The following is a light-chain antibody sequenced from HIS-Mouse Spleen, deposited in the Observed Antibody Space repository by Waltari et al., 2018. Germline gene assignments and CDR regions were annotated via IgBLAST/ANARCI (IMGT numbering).Light chain of an antibody. Sequence: AIRMTQSPSSPSASTGERVTITCRASQGISRYLAWYQQKPGKSPKHMIYAASTLQSGVPSRFSGSGSGTEFTLTISCLQSEDFATYYCQQYYSYPPWTFGQGTKVEIK. CDR2: AAS. J-gene: IGKJ1*01. CDR1: QGISRY. CDR3: QQYYSYPPWT. V-gene: IGKV1-8*01.